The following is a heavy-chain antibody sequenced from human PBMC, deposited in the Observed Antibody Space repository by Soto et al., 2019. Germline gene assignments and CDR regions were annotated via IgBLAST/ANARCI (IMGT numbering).Heavy chain of an antibody. CDR2: IYYNGGT. D-gene: IGHD3-10*01. CDR3: ARGLGNSVIRNFYGLDV. V-gene: IGHV4-59*01. Sequence: QVQLQESGPGLVKPSETLSLTCTVSGGSIGTFYWSWIRRPPGRGLEWIGYIYYNGGTSYNPSLRSRVTISVDTSKNQFSLKLSSVTAADTAIYYCARGLGNSVIRNFYGLDVWGQGTTVSVSS. J-gene: IGHJ6*02. CDR1: GGSIGTFY.